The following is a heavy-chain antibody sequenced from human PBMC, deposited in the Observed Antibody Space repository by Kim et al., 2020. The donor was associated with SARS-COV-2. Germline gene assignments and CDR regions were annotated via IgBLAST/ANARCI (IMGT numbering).Heavy chain of an antibody. D-gene: IGHD2-2*01. J-gene: IGHJ6*03. V-gene: IGHV3-49*04. Sequence: GGSLRLSCTASGFTFGDYAMSWVRQAPGKGLEWVGFIRSKAYGGTTEYAASVKGRFTISRDDYKSIAYLQMNSLKTEDTAVYYCTRDIVVVPAAPNIRYARRDPPKEAPERIAARRIYYYYMDVWGKGTTVTVSS. CDR1: GFTFGDYA. CDR2: IRSKAYGGTT. CDR3: TRDIVVVPAAPNIRYARRDPPKEAPERIAARRIYYYYMDV.